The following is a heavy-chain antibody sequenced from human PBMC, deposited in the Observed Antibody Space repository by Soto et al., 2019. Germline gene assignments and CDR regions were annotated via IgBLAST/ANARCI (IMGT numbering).Heavy chain of an antibody. CDR2: IYHSGST. CDR1: GYSISSGYY. CDR3: ASLVVAATRGYGSKVLWYFDY. D-gene: IGHD2-15*01. V-gene: IGHV4-38-2*01. J-gene: IGHJ4*02. Sequence: PSETLSLTCAVSGYSISSGYYWGWIRQPPGKGLEWIGSIYHSGSTYYNPSLKSRVTISVDTSKSQFSLKLSSVTAADTAVYYCASLVVAATRGYGSKVLWYFDYWGQGTLVTVSS.